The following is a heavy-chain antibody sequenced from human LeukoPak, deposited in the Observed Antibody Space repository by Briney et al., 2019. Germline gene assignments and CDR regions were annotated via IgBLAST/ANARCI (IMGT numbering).Heavy chain of an antibody. J-gene: IGHJ2*01. CDR3: AKEGVQTPSDWYFDL. Sequence: GGSLRLSCAASGFTFNTYGMSWVRQAPGKGLEWVSSINDNGGTSTWYADSVKGRFTISRDNSKNTLYLQMNSLRAEDTAVYYCAKEGVQTPSDWYFDLWGRGTLVTVSS. CDR2: INDNGGTST. V-gene: IGHV3-23*01. CDR1: GFTFNTYG. D-gene: IGHD1-26*01.